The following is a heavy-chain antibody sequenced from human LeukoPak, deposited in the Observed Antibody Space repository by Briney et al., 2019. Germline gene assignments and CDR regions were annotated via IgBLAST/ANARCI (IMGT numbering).Heavy chain of an antibody. D-gene: IGHD2-21*01. CDR3: TKGGDSSGNPSS. Sequence: GGSLRLSCAASGFTFNNYAMNWVRQAPGKGLEWVSSIGGGGVTTIYAESVQGRFTVSRDNSKKTVYLQMNSLRAEGTAIYYCTKGGDSSGNPSSWGQGTLVIVSS. CDR1: GFTFNNYA. V-gene: IGHV3-23*01. J-gene: IGHJ5*02. CDR2: IGGGGVTT.